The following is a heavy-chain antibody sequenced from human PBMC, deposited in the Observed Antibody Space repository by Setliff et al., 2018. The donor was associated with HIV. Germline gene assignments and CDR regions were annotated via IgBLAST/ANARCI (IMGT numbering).Heavy chain of an antibody. CDR3: AREEREADSGSYYSSRWFDR. J-gene: IGHJ5*02. CDR2: TKYDGTNK. Sequence: GGSLRLSCVASGLTFNRYWMSWVRQVPGKGREWVSNTKYDGTNKQYGDSVKGRFTISRDNSKNTLDLQMSSLEAEDTAVYYCAREEREADSGSYYSSRWFDRWGQGTLVTVSS. V-gene: IGHV3-7*03. D-gene: IGHD1-26*01. CDR1: GLTFNRYW.